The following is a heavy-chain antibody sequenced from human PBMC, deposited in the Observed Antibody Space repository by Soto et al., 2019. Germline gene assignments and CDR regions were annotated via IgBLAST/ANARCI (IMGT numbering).Heavy chain of an antibody. J-gene: IGHJ4*02. Sequence: SETLALSCAVWGYCISSGYYWGWIRQPPGKGLEWIGIIYHSGSTYYNPSLKSRVTISVDTSKNQFSLKLSSVTAAANAVYYCARPLDHDYCGQGTLVPVSS. V-gene: IGHV4-38-2*01. CDR3: ARPLDHDY. CDR1: GYCISSGYY. CDR2: IYHSGST.